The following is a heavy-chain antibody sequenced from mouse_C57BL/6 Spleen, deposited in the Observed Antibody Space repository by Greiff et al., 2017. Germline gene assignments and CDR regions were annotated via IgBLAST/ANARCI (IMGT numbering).Heavy chain of an antibody. CDR2: INPYNGGT. Sequence: EVMLVESGPVLVKPGASVKMSCKASGYTFTDYYMNWVKPSHGKSLEWIGVINPYNGGTSYNQKFKGKATLTVDKSSSTAYMELNSLTSEDSAVYYCARSGSSTGYYFDYWGQGTTLTVSS. V-gene: IGHV1-19*01. D-gene: IGHD1-1*01. CDR1: GYTFTDYY. CDR3: ARSGSSTGYYFDY. J-gene: IGHJ2*01.